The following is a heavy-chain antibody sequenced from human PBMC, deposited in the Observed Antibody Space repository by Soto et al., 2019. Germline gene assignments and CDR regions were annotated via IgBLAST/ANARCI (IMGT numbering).Heavy chain of an antibody. Sequence: QVQLVQSGAEMKMPGSSVKVSCKTSGSIFITYGISWVRQAPGQGLEWMGGIIPFLGKINHAQIFQDRVTITADTATSTVYLELTDPISNDTAVYYCARETAHRGASGRPLLPENFDSWGQGTLVTVSS. J-gene: IGHJ4*02. CDR3: ARETAHRGASGRPLLPENFDS. CDR1: GSIFITYG. D-gene: IGHD3-10*01. CDR2: IIPFLGKI. V-gene: IGHV1-69*06.